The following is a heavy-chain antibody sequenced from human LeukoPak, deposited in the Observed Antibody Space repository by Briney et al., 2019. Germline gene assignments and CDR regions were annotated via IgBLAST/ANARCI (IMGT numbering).Heavy chain of an antibody. CDR3: AXXXADXXSISCYTATGLSLXWFDP. V-gene: IGHV3-7*01. CDR2: XXXXXXXX. CDR1: GFTFSSYG. J-gene: IGHJ5*02. D-gene: IGHD2-2*02. Sequence: PGGSLRLSCAASGFTFSSYGMHWVRQAPGKGLEWVANXXXXXXXXNYXDSVKGRFTISRDNAKNSLYLQMNSLRVEDTAVYYCAXXXADXXSISCYTATGLSLXWFDPWGQGTLVTVSS.